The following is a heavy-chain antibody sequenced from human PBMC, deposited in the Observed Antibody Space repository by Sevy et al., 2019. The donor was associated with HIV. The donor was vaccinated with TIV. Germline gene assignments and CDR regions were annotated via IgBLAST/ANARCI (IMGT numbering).Heavy chain of an antibody. CDR1: GFTFISVT. Sequence: GRSLRLSCAASGFTFISVTMNWVLQAPGKGLEWVSSISNSPSYIYYADSEKGRFTISRDNAKNALYLQMDSLRVEDAAVYYCARMGGLTDEGFDIWGQGTMVTVSS. CDR2: ISNSPSYI. CDR3: ARMGGLTDEGFDI. J-gene: IGHJ3*02. V-gene: IGHV3-21*01. D-gene: IGHD1-26*01.